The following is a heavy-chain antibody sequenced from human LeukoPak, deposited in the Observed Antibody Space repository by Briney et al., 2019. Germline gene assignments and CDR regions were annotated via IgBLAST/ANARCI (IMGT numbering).Heavy chain of an antibody. CDR1: GFTFSSYW. CDR3: ATDLDYGGYSHFDF. D-gene: IGHD4-23*01. V-gene: IGHV3-74*01. CDR2: IKSDGSST. Sequence: GGSLGLSCAASGFTFSSYWMHWVRQAPGKGLVWVSRIKSDGSSTRYADSVKGRFTISRDNAKNTLWLQMNSLRAEDTAVYYCATDLDYGGYSHFDFWGQGTLVTVSS. J-gene: IGHJ4*02.